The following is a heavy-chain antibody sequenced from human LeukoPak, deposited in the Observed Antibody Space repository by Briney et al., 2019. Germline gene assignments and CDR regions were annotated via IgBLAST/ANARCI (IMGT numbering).Heavy chain of an antibody. CDR2: MSSSGDSI. Sequence: GGSLRLSCAASGFTFSTYTINWVGHAPGKGLQWVSSMSSSGDSIHLADSVKGRFSISRDSANNSLYLQMNSLGAEDTAVYYCASSGYDLDWYFDLWGRGTLVTVSS. CDR1: GFTFSTYT. J-gene: IGHJ2*01. V-gene: IGHV3-21*01. D-gene: IGHD5-12*01. CDR3: ASSGYDLDWYFDL.